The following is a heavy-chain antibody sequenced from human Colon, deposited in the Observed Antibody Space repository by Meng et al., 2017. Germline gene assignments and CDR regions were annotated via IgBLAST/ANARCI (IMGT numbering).Heavy chain of an antibody. CDR1: GYSSTSYA. V-gene: IGHV1-18*01. CDR2: ISAHNGNT. J-gene: IGHJ6*02. Sequence: ASVKVFCKASGYSSTSYAISWIRQAPGQGLEWMGWISAHNGNTHYAQSLQGRVTLTTDTSTSTAYMEVRSLRSDDTAVYYCMTTALTADYYYYGKDVWGQGTTVTVSS. D-gene: IGHD4-17*01. CDR3: MTTALTADYYYYGKDV.